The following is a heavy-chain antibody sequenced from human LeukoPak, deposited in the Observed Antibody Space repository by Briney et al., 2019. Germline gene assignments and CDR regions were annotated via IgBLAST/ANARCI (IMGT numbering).Heavy chain of an antibody. CDR2: VSDGGEDA. CDR1: GFPFRNYA. J-gene: IGHJ4*02. CDR3: VTLSCASTSCRTQF. Sequence: PGGILRLSCGASGFPFRNYASSGVAQTPERGLEGWTSVSDGGEDAYYDSTVNGRFTTSRDDSKNTLSLQMNSLTDADTAMYYCVTLSCASTSCRTQFWGQGTLVSVSS. V-gene: IGHV3-23*01. D-gene: IGHD2-2*01.